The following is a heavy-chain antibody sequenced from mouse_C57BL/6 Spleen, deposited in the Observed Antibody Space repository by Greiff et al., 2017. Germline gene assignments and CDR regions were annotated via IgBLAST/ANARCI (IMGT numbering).Heavy chain of an antibody. V-gene: IGHV1-69*01. CDR1: GYTFTSYW. D-gene: IGHD2-3*01. CDR3: ARSDGYYAMDY. CDR2: IDPSDSYT. J-gene: IGHJ4*01. Sequence: VQLQQSGAELVMPGASVKLSCKASGYTFTSYWMHWVKQRPGQGLEWIGEIDPSDSYTNYNQKFKGKSTLTVDKSSSTAYMQLSSLTSEDSAVYYCARSDGYYAMDYWGQGTSVTVSS.